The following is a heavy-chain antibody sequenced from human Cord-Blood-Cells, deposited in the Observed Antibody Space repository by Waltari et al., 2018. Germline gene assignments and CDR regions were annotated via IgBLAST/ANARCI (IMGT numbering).Heavy chain of an antibody. CDR3: ARGVVEFSGADWYFDL. D-gene: IGHD3-22*01. Sequence: QVQLVQSGAEVKKPGSSVKVSCKASGGTFSSYAISWVRQAPGQGLEWMGGIIPIFGTANDAQKFQGRVTITADESTSTAYMELSSLRSEDTAGYYCARGVVEFSGADWYFDLWGRGTLVTVSS. J-gene: IGHJ2*01. CDR2: IIPIFGTA. CDR1: GGTFSSYA. V-gene: IGHV1-69*01.